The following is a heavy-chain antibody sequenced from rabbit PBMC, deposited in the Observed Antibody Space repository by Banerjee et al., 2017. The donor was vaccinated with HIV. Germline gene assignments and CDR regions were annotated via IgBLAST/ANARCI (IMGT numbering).Heavy chain of an antibody. V-gene: IGHV1S45*01. Sequence: QEQLEESGGDLVKPEGSLTLTCTASGFSVSSYYYMCWVRQAPGKGLEWIACIYVGSTGATWYASWAKGRFTISKTSSTTVTLQMTSLAAADTATYFCARAASSGGWNFNLWGPGTLVTVS. CDR1: GFSVSSYYY. CDR2: IYVGSTGAT. J-gene: IGHJ4*01. D-gene: IGHD1-1*01. CDR3: ARAASSGGWNFNL.